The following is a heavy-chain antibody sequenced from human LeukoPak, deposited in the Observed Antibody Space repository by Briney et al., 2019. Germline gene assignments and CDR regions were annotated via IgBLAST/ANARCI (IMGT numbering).Heavy chain of an antibody. CDR1: GNSISRSNYY. CDR2: VYESGTM. J-gene: IGHJ4*02. V-gene: IGHV4-39*01. CDR3: ASLTYYDFWNGYYPYYFDF. Sequence: SETLSLTCSVSGNSISRSNYYWGWIRQPPGKGLEWIGTVYESGTMYYNPSLKSRVTIFADTSKNQSSLKLSSVTAADTAVYYCASLTYYDFWNGYYPYYFDFWGQGTLVTVSS. D-gene: IGHD3-3*01.